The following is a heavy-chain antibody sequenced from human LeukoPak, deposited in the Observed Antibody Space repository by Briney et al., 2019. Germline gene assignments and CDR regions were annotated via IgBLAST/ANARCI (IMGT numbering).Heavy chain of an antibody. CDR3: ARDNIGFDY. J-gene: IGHJ4*02. CDR2: ISANNGNT. D-gene: IGHD5-12*01. V-gene: IGHV1-18*01. Sequence: GASVKVSCKASGYTFTSYAIVWVRQAPGQGLEWMGWISANNGNTNYAQKFQGRVIMTTDTSKSTVYMEFRSLRSDDTAVYYCARDNIGFDYWGRGTLVTVSS. CDR1: GYTFTSYA.